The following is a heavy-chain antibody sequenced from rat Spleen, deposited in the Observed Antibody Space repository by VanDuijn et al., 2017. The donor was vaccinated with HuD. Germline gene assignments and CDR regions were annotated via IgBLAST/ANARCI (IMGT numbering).Heavy chain of an antibody. CDR3: ARYYYSSYIDY. J-gene: IGHJ2*01. CDR1: GHSITSSYR. Sequence: EVQLQESGPGLVKPSQSLSLTCSVTGHSITSSYRWNWIRKFPGSKLEWMGYVNSAGSTTYNPSLKSRISITRDTSKNQFFLQLNSVTTEDTATYYCARYYYSSYIDYWGQGVMVTVSS. V-gene: IGHV3-3*01. D-gene: IGHD1-2*01. CDR2: VNSAGST.